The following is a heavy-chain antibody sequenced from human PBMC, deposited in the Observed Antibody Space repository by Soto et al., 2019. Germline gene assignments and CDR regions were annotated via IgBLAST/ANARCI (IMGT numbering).Heavy chain of an antibody. Sequence: PSETLSLTCAVSGGSISSGGYSWSWIRQPPGKGLEWIGSIYYSGSTYYNPSLKSRVTISVDTSKNQFSLKLSSVTAADTAVYYSARAPSDYASSGYYNYSGHGTLLTVSS. CDR3: ARAPSDYASSGYYNY. D-gene: IGHD3-22*01. J-gene: IGHJ4*01. CDR1: GGSISSGGYS. V-gene: IGHV4-30-2*03. CDR2: IYYSGST.